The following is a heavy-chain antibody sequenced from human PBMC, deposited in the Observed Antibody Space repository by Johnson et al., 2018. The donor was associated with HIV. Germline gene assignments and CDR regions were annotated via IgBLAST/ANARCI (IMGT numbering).Heavy chain of an antibody. J-gene: IGHJ3*01. CDR3: AKTMSQGEYAFDV. D-gene: IGHD1-26*01. CDR1: GYTFSSYA. CDR2: ISYDANNK. V-gene: IGHV3-30-3*02. Sequence: QVQLVESGGGVVQPGRSLRLSCAASGYTFSSYAMHWVRQAPGKGLEWVAVISYDANNKYYADSVKGRFTISRDNSKNTLYLQMNSLRDDDTAVYYCAKTMSQGEYAFDVWGQGTLVTVSS.